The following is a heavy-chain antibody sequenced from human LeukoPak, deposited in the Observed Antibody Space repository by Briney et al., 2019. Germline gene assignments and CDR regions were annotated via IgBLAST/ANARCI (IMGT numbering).Heavy chain of an antibody. CDR1: GFTFSSYW. CDR3: SRVGGAKEPYFYFMDV. V-gene: IGHV3-49*04. CDR2: IRSKTYGETT. Sequence: GGSLRLSCAASGFTFSSYWMTWVRQAPGKGLEWVGSIRSKTYGETTENAVSVKGRFTISRDDSKSIAYLQMNSLKIEDTAVYYCSRVGGAKEPYFYFMDVWGKGTTVTVSS. D-gene: IGHD4/OR15-4a*01. J-gene: IGHJ6*03.